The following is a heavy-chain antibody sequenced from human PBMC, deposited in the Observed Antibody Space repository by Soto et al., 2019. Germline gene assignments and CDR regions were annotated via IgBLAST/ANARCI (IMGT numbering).Heavy chain of an antibody. Sequence: GGSLRLSCAASGFIFRNAWMSWVRQAPGKGLEWVGHIKSKIDGGTTDYAAPVKGRFIVSRDDSKSTLYLQMNGLKTEDTAVYYCVTDAAAVAGTSGVFDFWGQGALVTVSS. CDR2: IKSKIDGGTT. CDR3: VTDAAAVAGTSGVFDF. D-gene: IGHD6-19*01. J-gene: IGHJ4*02. CDR1: GFIFRNAW. V-gene: IGHV3-15*01.